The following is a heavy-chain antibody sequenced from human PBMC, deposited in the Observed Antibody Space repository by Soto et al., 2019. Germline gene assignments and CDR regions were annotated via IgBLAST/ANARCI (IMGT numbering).Heavy chain of an antibody. J-gene: IGHJ4*02. D-gene: IGHD7-27*01. CDR2: ISSSSSYI. V-gene: IGHV3-21*01. CDR1: GFTFSSYS. Sequence: GGSLRLSCAASGFTFSSYSMNWVRQAPGKGLEWVSSISSSSSYIYYADSVKGRFTISRDNAKNSLYLQMNSLRAEDTAVYYCARGNPNRDWGNLWGQGTLVTVSS. CDR3: ARGNPNRDWGNL.